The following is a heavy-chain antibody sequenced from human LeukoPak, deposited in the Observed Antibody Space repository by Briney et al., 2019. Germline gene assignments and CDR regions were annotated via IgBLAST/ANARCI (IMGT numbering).Heavy chain of an antibody. V-gene: IGHV3-7*01. CDR2: IKQDGSEK. D-gene: IGHD6-19*01. CDR3: ATSGYSSGWYLDY. J-gene: IGHJ4*02. CDR1: GFTFSSYW. Sequence: GGSLRLSCAASGFTFSSYWMSWVRQAPGKGLEWVANIKQDGSEKYYVDSVKGRFTISRDNAKNSLYLQMNSLRAEDTAVYYCATSGYSSGWYLDYWGQGTLVTVSS.